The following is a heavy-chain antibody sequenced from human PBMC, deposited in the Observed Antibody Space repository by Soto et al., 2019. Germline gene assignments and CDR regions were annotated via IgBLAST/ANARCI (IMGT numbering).Heavy chain of an antibody. V-gene: IGHV3-72*01. D-gene: IGHD2-21*01. J-gene: IGHJ4*02. CDR3: ARVGTGSAYSN. CDR2: TRNKANSYTT. CDR1: GFTFSDHY. Sequence: PGGSLRLSCAASGFTFSDHYMDWVRQAPGKGLEWVGRTRNKANSYTTEYAASVKGRFTISRDDSKNSLYLQMNSLKTEDTAVYFCARVGTGSAYSNCGQGALVTVSS.